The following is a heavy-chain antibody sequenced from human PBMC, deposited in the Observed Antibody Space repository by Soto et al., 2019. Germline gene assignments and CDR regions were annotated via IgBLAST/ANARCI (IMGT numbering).Heavy chain of an antibody. Sequence: QVQLVESGGGVVQPGRSLRLSCAASGFTFSSYAMHWVRQAPGKGLEWVAVISYDGSNKYYADSVKGRFTISRDNSKNTLYLQMNSLRAEDTAVYYCARPYYDFWRGYLIWGQGTLVTVSS. D-gene: IGHD3-3*01. V-gene: IGHV3-30-3*01. CDR1: GFTFSSYA. CDR3: ARPYYDFWRGYLI. CDR2: ISYDGSNK. J-gene: IGHJ4*02.